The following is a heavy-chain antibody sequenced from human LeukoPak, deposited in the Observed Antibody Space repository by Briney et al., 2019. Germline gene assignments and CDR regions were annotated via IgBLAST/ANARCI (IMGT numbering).Heavy chain of an antibody. CDR2: IYHSGST. Sequence: SETLSLTGTVSAYSISSGYYWGWIRQPPGKGLECIGTIYHSGSTYYNPSLKSRVTISVDTSKNQFSLRLSSVTAAATAVYYCARLSGYDGYFDYWGQGTLVTVSS. CDR3: ARLSGYDGYFDY. V-gene: IGHV4-38-2*02. D-gene: IGHD5-12*01. J-gene: IGHJ4*02. CDR1: AYSISSGYY.